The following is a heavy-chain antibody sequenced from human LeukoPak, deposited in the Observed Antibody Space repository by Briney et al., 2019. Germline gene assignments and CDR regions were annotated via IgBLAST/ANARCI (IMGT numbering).Heavy chain of an antibody. J-gene: IGHJ3*02. D-gene: IGHD1-1*01. V-gene: IGHV4-30-4*08. CDR3: ARVYWIYAFDI. CDR2: IYYSGST. CDR1: GGSISSGDYY. Sequence: SETLSLTCTVSGGSISSGDYYWSWIRQPPGKGLEWIGYIYYSGSTYYNPSLKSRVTISVDTSKNQFSPKLSSVTAADTAVYYCARVYWIYAFDIWGQGTMVTVSS.